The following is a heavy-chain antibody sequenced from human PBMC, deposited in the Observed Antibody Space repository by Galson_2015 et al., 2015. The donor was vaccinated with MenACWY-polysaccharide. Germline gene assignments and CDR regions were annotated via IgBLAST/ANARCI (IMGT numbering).Heavy chain of an antibody. V-gene: IGHV3-7*01. CDR3: ARGHYGMDV. CDR2: IKKDGGEK. Sequence: SLRLSCAASGFTFSNYWMSWLRQAPGKGLEWVANIKKDGGEKYYVDSVKGRFTISRDNAKNPLYLQMNSLRVEDTAVLYCARGHYGMDVWGQGTTVTVSS. CDR1: GFTFSNYW. J-gene: IGHJ6*02.